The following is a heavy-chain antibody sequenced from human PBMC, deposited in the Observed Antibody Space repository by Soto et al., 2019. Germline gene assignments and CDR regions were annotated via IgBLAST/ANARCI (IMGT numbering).Heavy chain of an antibody. CDR2: INPNSGNI. V-gene: IGHV1-8*01. CDR1: GDTFTTYD. J-gene: IGHJ4*02. CDR3: ARGRASGCYYLLDY. D-gene: IGHD3-10*01. Sequence: ASVKVSCKASGDTFTTYDINWVRQATGHGLEWMGWINPNSGNIGNAQRFQGRVTMTRDTAIRTAYMEVSSLRSDDTAVYYCARGRASGCYYLLDYWGQGTLVTVSS.